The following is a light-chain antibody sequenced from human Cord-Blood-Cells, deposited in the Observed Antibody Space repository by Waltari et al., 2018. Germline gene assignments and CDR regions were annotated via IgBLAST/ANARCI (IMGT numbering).Light chain of an antibody. CDR3: QAWDSSTHVV. V-gene: IGLV3-1*01. J-gene: IGLJ2*01. CDR2: QDS. CDR1: KLGDKY. Sequence: SYELTQPPSVSVSPGKTASITCSGDKLGDKYACWYQQKPGQSPVLVIYQDSKRPSGIPGRFAGSHSGNTATLTISGTRAMDEADYYCQAWDSSTHVVFGGGTKLTVL.